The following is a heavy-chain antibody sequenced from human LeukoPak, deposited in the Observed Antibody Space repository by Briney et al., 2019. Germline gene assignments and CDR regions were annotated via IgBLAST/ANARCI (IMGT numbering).Heavy chain of an antibody. J-gene: IGHJ4*02. V-gene: IGHV4-61*02. CDR3: GGYLFDVDY. CDR2: IYTNGST. D-gene: IGHD3-16*02. CDR1: GGSISSGGYY. Sequence: SETLSLTCTVSGGSISSGGYYWSWIRQPAGKGLEWTGRIYTNGSTNYNPSLKSRVTMSVDTSKNQFSLKLSSVTAADTAAMRRGGYLFDVDYWGQGTLVTVSS.